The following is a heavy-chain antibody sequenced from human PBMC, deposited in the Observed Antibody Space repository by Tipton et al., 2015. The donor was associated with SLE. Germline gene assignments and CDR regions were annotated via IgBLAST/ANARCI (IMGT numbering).Heavy chain of an antibody. D-gene: IGHD3-3*01. V-gene: IGHV3-23*01. CDR2: ISGGGGAT. Sequence: SLRLSCAASGFTFSSYGMSWVRQAPGKGLEWVSGISGGGGATDYADSVKGRFTISRDNSKKTLYLQMSSLRAEDTAVYYCAKDRVIYAVWSGYGPEGYHYYYGMDVWGQGTTGTVSS. CDR3: AKDRVIYAVWSGYGPEGYHYYYGMDV. CDR1: GFTFSSYG. J-gene: IGHJ6*02.